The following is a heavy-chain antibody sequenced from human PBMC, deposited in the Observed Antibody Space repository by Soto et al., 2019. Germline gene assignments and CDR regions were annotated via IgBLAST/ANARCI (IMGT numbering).Heavy chain of an antibody. CDR1: GFTFGIYT. D-gene: IGHD2-21*02. CDR2: IGTTSPYI. V-gene: IGHV3-21*01. CDR3: ARVMCGDCSAYYYYSMDV. J-gene: IGHJ6*02. Sequence: EVQLVESGGGLVKPGGSLRLSCAASGFTFGIYTMSWVRQAPGKGLEWVASIGTTSPYIYYADSVRGRFTISRDNAKNSLYLQMHSLRAEDTAVYFCARVMCGDCSAYYYYSMDVWGQGTTVTVSS.